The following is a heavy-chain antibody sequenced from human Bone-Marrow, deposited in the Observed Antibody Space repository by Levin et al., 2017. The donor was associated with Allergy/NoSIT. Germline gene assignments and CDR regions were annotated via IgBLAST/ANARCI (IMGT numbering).Heavy chain of an antibody. CDR2: IYYNGST. J-gene: IGHJ6*02. V-gene: IGHV4-59*01. D-gene: IGHD4-17*01. CDR1: GDSITTYH. CDR3: ARTRGLPPDGHYGMDV. Sequence: SETLSLTCSVSGDSITTYHWSWIRQSPGKGLEWIGYIYYNGSTNYNPSLKSRVTISLDTSKTQFSLKLTSVTAADTAVFYCARTRGLPPDGHYGMDVWGQGTTVTVSS.